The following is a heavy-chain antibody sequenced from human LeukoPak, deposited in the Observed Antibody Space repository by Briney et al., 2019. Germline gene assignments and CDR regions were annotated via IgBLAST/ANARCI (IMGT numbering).Heavy chain of an antibody. J-gene: IGHJ4*02. CDR2: IYSSGST. Sequence: PSETLSLTCSVSGASISSGSNYWGWIRQPPGKTLEWIGSIYSSGSTYYNPSLKSRVVIIIDTPKNHFSLTLSSVTAADTAVYYCARGPHYALGIYFDYWGQGTLVTVSS. V-gene: IGHV4-39*07. D-gene: IGHD7-27*01. CDR1: GASISSGSNY. CDR3: ARGPHYALGIYFDY.